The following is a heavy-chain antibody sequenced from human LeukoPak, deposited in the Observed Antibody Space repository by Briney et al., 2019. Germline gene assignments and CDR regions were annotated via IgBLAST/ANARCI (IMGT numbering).Heavy chain of an antibody. CDR2: IYYSGST. CDR1: GGSINNYY. Sequence: PSETLSLTCTVSGGSINNYYWSWIRQPPGKGLEWIGYIYYSGSTKYNPSLKSRVTISIDTSKNHFSLKLSSVTAADTAVYYCARWYSSGWAFDYWGQGTLVPVSS. CDR3: ARWYSSGWAFDY. J-gene: IGHJ4*02. D-gene: IGHD6-19*01. V-gene: IGHV4-59*08.